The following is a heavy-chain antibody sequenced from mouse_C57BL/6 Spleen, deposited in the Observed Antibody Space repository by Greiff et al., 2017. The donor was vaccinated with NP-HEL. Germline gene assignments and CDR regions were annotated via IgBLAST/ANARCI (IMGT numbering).Heavy chain of an antibody. V-gene: IGHV5-6*01. CDR3: ARSITTVVASHWYCDV. CDR1: GFTFSSYG. CDR2: ISSGGSYT. J-gene: IGHJ1*03. Sequence: EVQLQQSGGDLVKPGGSLKLSCAASGFTFSSYGMSWVRQTPDKRLEWVATISSGGSYTYYPDSVKGRFTISRDNAKNTLYLQMSSLKSEDTAMYYCARSITTVVASHWYCDVWGTGTTVTVSS. D-gene: IGHD1-1*01.